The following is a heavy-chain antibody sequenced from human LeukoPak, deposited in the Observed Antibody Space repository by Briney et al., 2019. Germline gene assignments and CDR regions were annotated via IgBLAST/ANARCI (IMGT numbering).Heavy chain of an antibody. D-gene: IGHD6-19*01. V-gene: IGHV3-74*01. CDR3: ARDWVWGDVKDSGWYSALDI. CDR1: GFTFSSYW. CDR2: INSDGIST. Sequence: GGSLRLSCAASGFTFSSYWMHWVRQAPGKGLVWVSRINSDGISTTYADTVKGRFTISRDNAKNSLYLQMNSLRAEDTAVYYCARDWVWGDVKDSGWYSALDIWGQGTMVTVSS. J-gene: IGHJ3*02.